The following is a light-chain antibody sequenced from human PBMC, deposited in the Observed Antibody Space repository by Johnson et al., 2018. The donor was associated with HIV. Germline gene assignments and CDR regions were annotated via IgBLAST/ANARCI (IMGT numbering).Light chain of an antibody. V-gene: IGLV1-51*02. Sequence: QSVLTQPPSVSAAPGQKVTISCSGSTSNIGNNYVSWYQQLPGTAPRLLIYENDKRPSGIPDRFSGSKSGASATLGITALQPGDEADYYCGVLDASLSPHYVFGTGTTLTVL. CDR1: TSNIGNNY. J-gene: IGLJ1*01. CDR3: GVLDASLSPHYV. CDR2: END.